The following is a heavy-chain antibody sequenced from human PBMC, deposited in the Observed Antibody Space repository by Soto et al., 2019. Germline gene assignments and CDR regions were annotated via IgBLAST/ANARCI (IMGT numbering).Heavy chain of an antibody. Sequence: GASVKVSCKASGGTFSSYAISWVRQAPGQRLEWMGWINAGHGNTKYSQKFQGRVTITRDTSASTAYMELSSLRSEDTALYYCAGQGGYCSSTSCYPYWGQGTLVTVSS. J-gene: IGHJ4*02. V-gene: IGHV1-3*01. D-gene: IGHD2-2*03. CDR3: AGQGGYCSSTSCYPY. CDR2: INAGHGNT. CDR1: GGTFSSYA.